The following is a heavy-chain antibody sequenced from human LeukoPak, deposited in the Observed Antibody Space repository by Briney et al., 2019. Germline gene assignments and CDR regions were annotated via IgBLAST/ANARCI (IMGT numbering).Heavy chain of an antibody. V-gene: IGHV3-21*01. CDR3: ARGGGDYYFDY. Sequence: GGSLRLSCAASGFTFSSYSMNWVRQAPGKGLEWVSSISSSSSYIYYADSVKGRFTISRDNAKNSLYLQMNSLRAEDTAVYCCARGGGDYYFDYWGQGTLVTVSS. CDR2: ISSSSSYI. J-gene: IGHJ4*02. D-gene: IGHD4-17*01. CDR1: GFTFSSYS.